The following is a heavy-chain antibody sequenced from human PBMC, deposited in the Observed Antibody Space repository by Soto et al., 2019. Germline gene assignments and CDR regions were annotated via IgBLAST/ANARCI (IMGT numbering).Heavy chain of an antibody. Sequence: VESLTISCKVSGYSFTSYWIGWVLQMPGKGLEWMGIIYPGDSDTRYSPSFQGQVTISADKSISTAYLQWSSLKASDTAMYYCARDTTVYYYGMDVWGQGTTVTVSS. CDR1: GYSFTSYW. D-gene: IGHD4-4*01. V-gene: IGHV5-51*01. J-gene: IGHJ6*01. CDR3: ARDTTVYYYGMDV. CDR2: IYPGDSDT.